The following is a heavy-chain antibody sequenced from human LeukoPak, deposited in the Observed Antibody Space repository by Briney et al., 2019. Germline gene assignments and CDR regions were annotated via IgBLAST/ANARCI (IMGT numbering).Heavy chain of an antibody. D-gene: IGHD3-22*01. CDR1: GYSISSGYY. CDR2: IYHSGST. CDR3: ASGDYYYDSSGYYYFGN. V-gene: IGHV4-38-2*02. J-gene: IGHJ4*02. Sequence: SETLSLTCTVSGYSISSGYYWGWIRQPPGKGLEWIGSIYHSGSTYYNPSLKSRVTISVDTSKNQFSLKLSSVTAADTAVYYCASGDYYYDSSGYYYFGNWGQGTLVTVSS.